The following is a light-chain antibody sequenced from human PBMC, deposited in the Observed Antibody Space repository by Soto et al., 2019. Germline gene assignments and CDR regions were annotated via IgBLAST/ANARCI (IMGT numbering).Light chain of an antibody. CDR3: QQYGRV. J-gene: IGKJ3*01. CDR2: GAS. V-gene: IGKV3-20*01. Sequence: EIVLTQSPGTLSLSPGERATLSCRASQSVSSSYLAWYQQKPGQAPRHLIYGASSRATGIPDRCSGSRSGTDFTLTIRRLEPADFAVYYWQQYGRVFGPGTKVDIK. CDR1: QSVSSSY.